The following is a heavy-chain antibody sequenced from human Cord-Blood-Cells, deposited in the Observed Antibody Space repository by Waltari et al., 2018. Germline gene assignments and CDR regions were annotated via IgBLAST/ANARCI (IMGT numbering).Heavy chain of an antibody. D-gene: IGHD3-10*01. J-gene: IGHJ4*02. V-gene: IGHV4-34*01. CDR3: ARMVSVRGVIFDY. CDR1: GGSFSGYY. Sequence: QVQLQQWGAGLLKPSETLSLTCAVSGGSFSGYYWRWIRQPPGKGLEWIGEINHSGSTNYNPSLKSRVTISVDTSKNQFSLKLSSVTAADTAVYYCARMVSVRGVIFDYWGQGTLVTVSS. CDR2: INHSGST.